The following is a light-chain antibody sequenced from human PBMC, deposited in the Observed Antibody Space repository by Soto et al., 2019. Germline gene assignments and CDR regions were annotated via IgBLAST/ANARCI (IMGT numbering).Light chain of an antibody. CDR2: DVN. J-gene: IGLJ2*01. Sequence: QSALTQPASVSGSPGQSITISCTGTISDIGGYNFISWYQHHPGKAPKLVIYDVNNRPSGISYRFSGSKSGNTASLTISGLQAEDEADYYCCSYAGSSTFVVFGGGTQLTVL. CDR1: ISDIGGYNF. CDR3: CSYAGSSTFVV. V-gene: IGLV2-23*02.